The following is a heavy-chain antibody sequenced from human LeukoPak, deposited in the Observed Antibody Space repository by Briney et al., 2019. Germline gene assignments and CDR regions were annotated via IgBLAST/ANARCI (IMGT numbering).Heavy chain of an antibody. J-gene: IGHJ5*02. CDR3: ARQYSGYLRNWFDP. V-gene: IGHV4-39*01. D-gene: IGHD5-12*01. Sequence: SETLSLTCAVSGGSFSAFFWGWIRQPPGKGLEWIGSMYYSGSSYYNPSLKSRVTISVDTSKNQFSLKLSSVTAADTAVYYCARQYSGYLRNWFDPWGQGTLVTVSS. CDR1: GGSFSAFF. CDR2: MYYSGSS.